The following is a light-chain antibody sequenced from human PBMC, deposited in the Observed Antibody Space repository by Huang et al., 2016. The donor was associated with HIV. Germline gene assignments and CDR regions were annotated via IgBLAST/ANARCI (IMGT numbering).Light chain of an antibody. CDR1: QSLVHGVGKTF. J-gene: IGKJ1*01. CDR3: MQGLHLPWT. Sequence: VLTQTPLSLSVTPGQPASISCKSTQSLVHGVGKTFLYWYRQKAGQSPQLLIYAVSRRFSGVPERFSGSGSGTDFTLKISRVEAEDVEIYYCMQGLHLPWTFGQGTKVEIK. V-gene: IGKV2-29*02. CDR2: AVS.